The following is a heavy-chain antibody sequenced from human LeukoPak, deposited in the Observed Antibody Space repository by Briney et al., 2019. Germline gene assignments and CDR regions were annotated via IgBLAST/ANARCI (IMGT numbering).Heavy chain of an antibody. CDR3: ARTTVVTVGPSDYYYGMDV. V-gene: IGHV1-69*01. CDR2: IIPIFGTA. Sequence: SVKVSCKASGGTFISYAISWVRQAPGQGLEWMGGIIPIFGTANYAQKFQGRVTITADESTSTAYMELSRLRSEDTAVYYCARTTVVTVGPSDYYYGMDVWGQGTTVTVSS. CDR1: GGTFISYA. D-gene: IGHD4-23*01. J-gene: IGHJ6*02.